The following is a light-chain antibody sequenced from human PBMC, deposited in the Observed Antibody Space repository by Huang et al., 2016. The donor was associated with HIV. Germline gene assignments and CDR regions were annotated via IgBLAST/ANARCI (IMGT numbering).Light chain of an antibody. CDR2: GAS. CDR3: QQSVRTPRT. Sequence: DIQITQSPSSLSASVGDRVIITCRASQNINRDLNWYQQQPGKAPKLLISGASKLQSGVPSSFSGSGSGTHFTLTISSLQPEDSATYYCQQSVRTPRTFGQGTKLEI. J-gene: IGKJ2*01. V-gene: IGKV1-39*01. CDR1: QNINRD.